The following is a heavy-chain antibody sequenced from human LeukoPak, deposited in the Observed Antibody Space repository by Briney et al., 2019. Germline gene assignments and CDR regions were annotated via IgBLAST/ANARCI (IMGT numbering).Heavy chain of an antibody. V-gene: IGHV3-30*18. CDR1: GFTFSSYG. CDR3: AKDRGGYEKFSYYFDY. J-gene: IGHJ4*02. D-gene: IGHD5-12*01. Sequence: GGSLRLSCAASGFTFSSYGMHWVRQAPGKGLEWVAVISYDGSNKYYADSVKGRFTISRDNSKNTLYLQMNSLRAEDTAVYYCAKDRGGYEKFSYYFDYWGQGTLVTVSS. CDR2: ISYDGSNK.